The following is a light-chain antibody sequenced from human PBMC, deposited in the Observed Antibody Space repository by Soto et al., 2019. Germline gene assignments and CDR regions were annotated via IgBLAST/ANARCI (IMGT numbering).Light chain of an antibody. V-gene: IGLV2-11*01. Sequence: QSAMTRPRSVSGSPGQSFTSSCTRTSSDVGRYECVSCYQQHSGKAPKIIIYDVTERPAGVPDRFSVSKSGNTASLTISGLQAEDEADYSCCSYAGSYTYVFGGGTKV. CDR2: DVT. J-gene: IGLJ1*01. CDR1: SSDVGRYEC. CDR3: CSYAGSYTYV.